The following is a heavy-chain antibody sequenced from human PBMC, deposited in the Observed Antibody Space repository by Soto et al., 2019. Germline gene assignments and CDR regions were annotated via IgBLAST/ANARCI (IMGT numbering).Heavy chain of an antibody. CDR1: GYTFTSYG. Sequence: QVQLVQSGAEVKKPGASVKVSCKASGYTFTSYGISWVRQAPGQGLEWMGWISAYNGNTNYAQKLQGRVTMTTDTSTSTAYMELRSLRSDDTAVYYCARDPGRFLEWHQYGEYWFDPWGQGTLVTVSS. D-gene: IGHD3-3*01. V-gene: IGHV1-18*01. J-gene: IGHJ5*02. CDR3: ARDPGRFLEWHQYGEYWFDP. CDR2: ISAYNGNT.